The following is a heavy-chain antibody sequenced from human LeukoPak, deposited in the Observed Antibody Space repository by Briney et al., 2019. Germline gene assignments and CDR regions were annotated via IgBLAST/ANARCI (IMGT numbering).Heavy chain of an antibody. D-gene: IGHD2-2*01. CDR2: ISAYNGNT. J-gene: IGHJ6*03. CDR1: GYTFTSYG. Sequence: GASVKVSCKASGYTFTSYGISWVRQAPGQGLEWMGWISAYNGNTNYAQKLQGRVTMTTDTSTSTAYMELRSLRSDDTAVYYCARGVLGYCSSTSCSWDYYYYMDVWGKGTTVTVSS. V-gene: IGHV1-18*01. CDR3: ARGVLGYCSSTSCSWDYYYYMDV.